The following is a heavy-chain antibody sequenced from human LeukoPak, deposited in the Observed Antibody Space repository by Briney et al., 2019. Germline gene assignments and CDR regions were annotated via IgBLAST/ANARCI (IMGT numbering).Heavy chain of an antibody. Sequence: PGGSLRLSCAASGFTVSSNYMSWVRQAPGKGLEWVSCVSSTSSFIYYADSVKGRFTISRDNAKNSLYLQMNSLRAEDTAVYYCARDYFSRAALLGYFDLWGRGTLVTVSS. D-gene: IGHD2-15*01. V-gene: IGHV3-21*01. CDR1: GFTVSSNY. CDR3: ARDYFSRAALLGYFDL. J-gene: IGHJ2*01. CDR2: VSSTSSFI.